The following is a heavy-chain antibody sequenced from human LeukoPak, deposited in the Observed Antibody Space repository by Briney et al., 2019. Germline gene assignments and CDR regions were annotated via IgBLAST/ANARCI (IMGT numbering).Heavy chain of an antibody. CDR1: GGSISSYY. CDR3: ARSYGDYGFPFDL. CDR2: IYYSGST. Sequence: SETLSLTCTVSGGSISSYYWSWIRQPPGKGLEWIGYIYYSGSTNYNPTLKSRVTISVDTSKNQFSLKLSSVTAADTAVYYCARSYGDYGFPFDLWGRGTLVTVSS. J-gene: IGHJ2*01. D-gene: IGHD4-17*01. V-gene: IGHV4-59*08.